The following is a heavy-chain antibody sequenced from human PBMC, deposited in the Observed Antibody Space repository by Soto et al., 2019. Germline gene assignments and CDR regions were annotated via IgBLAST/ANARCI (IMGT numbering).Heavy chain of an antibody. CDR1: GVSISSGGFY. Sequence: NPSETLSLTCTVSGVSISSGGFYLSWIRQHPGKGLEWIGYIYYSGSAYYNPSLEGRVTISLDTSKTHLSLKLTSATAADTAVYYCARDRRVLDSRGGYYYYTMDVWGQGTSVTVSS. CDR3: ARDRRVLDSRGGYYYYTMDV. D-gene: IGHD3-3*01. J-gene: IGHJ6*02. CDR2: IYYSGSA. V-gene: IGHV4-31*03.